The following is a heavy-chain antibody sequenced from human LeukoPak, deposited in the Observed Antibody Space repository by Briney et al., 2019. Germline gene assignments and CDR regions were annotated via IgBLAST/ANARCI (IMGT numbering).Heavy chain of an antibody. Sequence: SETLSLTCTVSGGSVSTIGHFRDWVRQPPGKGLEWIVSLSDTGTTYYNPSLESRVTMSVDTSKNQFSLKLSSVTAADTAVYYCARRDHTGRSHAWFDPWGQGTLVTVSS. V-gene: IGHV4-39*01. CDR2: LSDTGTT. J-gene: IGHJ5*02. D-gene: IGHD1-14*01. CDR3: ARRDHTGRSHAWFDP. CDR1: GGSVSTIGHF.